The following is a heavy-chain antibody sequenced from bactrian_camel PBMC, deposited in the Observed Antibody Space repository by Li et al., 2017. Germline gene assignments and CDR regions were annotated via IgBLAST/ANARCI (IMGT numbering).Heavy chain of an antibody. D-gene: IGHD6*01. CDR2: VDRGGRR. Sequence: GGSVQAGGSLRLSCAASGYTSCMGWFRQAPGKEREGVASVDRGGRRIYADSVKGRFAISKDSARNTVYLQMNNLQPEDTATYYCAEGRGSRGEHCYSLNHWGQGTQ. J-gene: IGHJ4*01. CDR1: GYTSC. CDR3: AEGRGSRGEHCYSLNH. V-gene: IGHV3S53*01.